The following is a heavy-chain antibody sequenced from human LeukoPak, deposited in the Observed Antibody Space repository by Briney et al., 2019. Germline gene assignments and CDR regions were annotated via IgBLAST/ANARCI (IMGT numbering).Heavy chain of an antibody. V-gene: IGHV4-38-2*02. CDR2: ISHAGDT. CDR1: GYSITRGYN. Sequence: SETLSLTCTVSGYSITRGYNWGWVRPSPGKGLEWIASISHAGDTYYNPSLKSRVTIPVDTSKNHFSLNLASVTAPDTAVYFCGRGEVGEFDHWGQGTLVTVSS. CDR3: GRGEVGEFDH. J-gene: IGHJ4*02. D-gene: IGHD1-26*01.